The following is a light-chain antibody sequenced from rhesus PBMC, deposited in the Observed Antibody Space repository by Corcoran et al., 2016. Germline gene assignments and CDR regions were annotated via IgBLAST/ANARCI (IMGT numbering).Light chain of an antibody. J-gene: IGLJ1*01. CDR3: CSYTTSSTFI. V-gene: IGLV2S7*01. CDR2: GVS. Sequence: QAAPTQPPSVSGSPGQSVTISCIGTFSDVGGYNYVSWYQKHPGKAPKLMIYGVSKRPSGVSDRFSGSKSGNTASLTISGLQAEDEADYYCCSYTTSSTFIFGTGTRLTVL. CDR1: FSDVGGYNY.